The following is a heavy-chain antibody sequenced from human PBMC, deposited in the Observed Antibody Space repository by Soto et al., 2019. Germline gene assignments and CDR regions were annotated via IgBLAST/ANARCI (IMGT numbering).Heavy chain of an antibody. CDR2: IRYTGST. Sequence: QVQLQESGPGLVKPSETLSLTCNVSGASISSYYWSWIRQPPGKGLEWLGYIRYTGSTSYSPSLKSRVTISVDTYRKQFSLKLDSVTVADTAVSYCARHELAGGYSCYGYFDYWGQGALVTVSS. D-gene: IGHD5-12*01. V-gene: IGHV4-59*08. CDR1: GASISSYY. J-gene: IGHJ4*02. CDR3: ARHELAGGYSCYGYFDY.